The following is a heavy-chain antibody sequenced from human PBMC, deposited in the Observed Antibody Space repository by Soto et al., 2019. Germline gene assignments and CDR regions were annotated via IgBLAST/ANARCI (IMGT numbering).Heavy chain of an antibody. D-gene: IGHD3-10*01. V-gene: IGHV1-2*02. Sequence: SVKVSCKASSGTFSSYAISWVRQAPGQGLEWMGWINPNSGGTNYAQKFQGRVTMTRDTSISTAYTELRRLTSDDTAVYYCGRDGRIWFGEFFEGMDVWGQGTKVTVYS. J-gene: IGHJ6*02. CDR2: INPNSGGT. CDR3: GRDGRIWFGEFFEGMDV. CDR1: SGTFSSYA.